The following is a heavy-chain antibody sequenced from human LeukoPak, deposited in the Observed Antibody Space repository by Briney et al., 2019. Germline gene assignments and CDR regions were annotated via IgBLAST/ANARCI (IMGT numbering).Heavy chain of an antibody. CDR1: GGSISSYY. V-gene: IGHV4-59*12. J-gene: IGHJ4*02. CDR2: IYYSGST. Sequence: MSSETLSLTCTVSGGSISSYYWSWIRQPPGKGLEWIGYIYYSGSTNYNPSLKSRVTISVDTSKNQFSLKLSSVTAADTAVYYCAREIFSLTMTDWGQGTLVTVSS. CDR3: AREIFSLTMTD. D-gene: IGHD3-22*01.